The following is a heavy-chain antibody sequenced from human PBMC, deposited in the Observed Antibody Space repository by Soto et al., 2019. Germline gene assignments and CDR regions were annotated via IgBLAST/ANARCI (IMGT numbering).Heavy chain of an antibody. CDR3: ARREIQGPIDY. D-gene: IGHD1-26*01. V-gene: IGHV4-28*01. CDR2: IYYSGTT. J-gene: IGHJ4*02. Sequence: QVQLQESGPGLVKPSDTLSLTCAVSAYSISSSNWWGWIRQPPGKGLEWIGYIYYSGTTYYNPSLKSRGTMSVDTSKNQFSLKLTSVTAVDTAVYYCARREIQGPIDYWGQGTLVTVSS. CDR1: AYSISSSNW.